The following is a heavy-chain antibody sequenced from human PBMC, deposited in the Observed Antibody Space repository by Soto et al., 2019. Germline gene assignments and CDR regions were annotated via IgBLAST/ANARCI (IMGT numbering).Heavy chain of an antibody. J-gene: IGHJ6*02. CDR1: GFSLSTSGVG. V-gene: IGHV2-5*02. CDR3: VHIGYQGDSSSWWGAYYYYGMDV. Sequence: QITLKESGPTLVKPTQTLTLTCTFSGFSLSTSGVGVGWIRQPPGKALEWLALIYWDDDKRYSPSLKSRLTITKDTSKNQVVLTMTNMDPVDTATYYCVHIGYQGDSSSWWGAYYYYGMDVWGQGTTVTVSS. CDR2: IYWDDDK. D-gene: IGHD6-13*01.